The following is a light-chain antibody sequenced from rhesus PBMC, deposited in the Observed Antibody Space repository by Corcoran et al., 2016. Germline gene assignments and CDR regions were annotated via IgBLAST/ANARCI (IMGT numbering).Light chain of an antibody. CDR2: KAS. CDR3: QQYSSSPYS. CDR1: QSISSW. Sequence: DIQMTQSPSSLSASVGDTVTITCRASQSISSWLAWYQQKPGKGPKLLDYKASSLQSGVPSRFRGSGSVTDFTLPISSLQSEDFATYYCQQYSSSPYSFGQGTKVEIK. V-gene: IGKV1-22*01. J-gene: IGKJ2*01.